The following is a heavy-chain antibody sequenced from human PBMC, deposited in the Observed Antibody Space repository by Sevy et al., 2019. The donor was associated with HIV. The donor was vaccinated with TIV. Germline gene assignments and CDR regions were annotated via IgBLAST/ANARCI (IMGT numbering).Heavy chain of an antibody. CDR3: ARLGGSSVVPAAIGYYYYGMDV. J-gene: IGHJ6*02. CDR1: GFTFSSYW. D-gene: IGHD2-2*02. CDR2: IKQDGSEK. Sequence: GESPKISCAASGFTFSSYWMSWVRQAPGKGLEWVANIKQDGSEKYYVDSVKGRFTISRDNAKNSLYLQMNSLRAEDTAVYYCARLGGSSVVPAAIGYYYYGMDVWGQGTTVTVSS. V-gene: IGHV3-7*03.